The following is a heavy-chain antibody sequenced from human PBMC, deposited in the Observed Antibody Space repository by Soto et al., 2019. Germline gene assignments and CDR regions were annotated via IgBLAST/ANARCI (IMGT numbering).Heavy chain of an antibody. V-gene: IGHV3-33*01. CDR2: IRYDGSNI. CDR3: ARDGMGHTTFFGYFDY. Sequence: QVQLVESGGGVVQPGRSLRLSCAASGFTFSGLGMHWVRQAPGKGLEWVAVIRYDGSNIYYADAVKGRFTISRDNSKDTLYLQRNSVRADDTAVYYCARDGMGHTTFFGYFDYWGQGTLVTVSS. J-gene: IGHJ4*02. D-gene: IGHD1-26*01. CDR1: GFTFSGLG.